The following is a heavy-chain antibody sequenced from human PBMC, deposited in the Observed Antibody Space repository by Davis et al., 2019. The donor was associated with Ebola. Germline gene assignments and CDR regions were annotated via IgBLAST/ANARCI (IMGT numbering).Heavy chain of an antibody. CDR2: IIPIFGTA. J-gene: IGHJ6*02. D-gene: IGHD3-10*01. CDR3: ARPYYYGPNPTYGMDV. V-gene: IGHV1-69*06. Sequence: SVKVSCKASGGTFSSYAISWVRQAPGQGLEWMGGIIPIFGTANYAQKFQGRVTITADKSTSTAYMELSSLRSEDTAVYYCARPYYYGPNPTYGMDVWGQGTTVTVSS. CDR1: GGTFSSYA.